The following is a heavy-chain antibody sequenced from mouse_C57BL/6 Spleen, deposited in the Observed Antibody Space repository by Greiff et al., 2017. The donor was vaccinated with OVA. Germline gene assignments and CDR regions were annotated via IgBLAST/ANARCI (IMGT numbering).Heavy chain of an antibody. CDR1: GYTFTDYE. CDR2: IDPETGGT. CDR3: TRPPY. V-gene: IGHV1-15*01. Sequence: VQVVESGAELVRPGASVTLSCKASGYTFTDYEMHWVKQTPVHGLEWIGAIDPETGGTAYNQKFKGKAILTADKSSSTAYMELRSLTSEDSAVYYCTRPPYWGQGTTLTVSS. J-gene: IGHJ2*01.